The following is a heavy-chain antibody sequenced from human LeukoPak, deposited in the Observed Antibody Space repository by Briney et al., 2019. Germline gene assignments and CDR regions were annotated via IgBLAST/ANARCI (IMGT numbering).Heavy chain of an antibody. CDR2: ISSSSYI. D-gene: IGHD2-2*02. Sequence: GGFLRLSCAASGFTFSSYAMSWVRQAPGKGLEWVSSISSSSYIYYADSVKGRFTISRDNAKNSLYLQMNSLRAEDTAVYYCARSERIVVVPAAIRVDYYYMDVWGKGTTVTVSS. V-gene: IGHV3-21*01. J-gene: IGHJ6*03. CDR3: ARSERIVVVPAAIRVDYYYMDV. CDR1: GFTFSSYA.